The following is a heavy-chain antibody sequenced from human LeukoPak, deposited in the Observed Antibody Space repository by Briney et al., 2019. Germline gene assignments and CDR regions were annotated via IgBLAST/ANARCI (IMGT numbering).Heavy chain of an antibody. V-gene: IGHV1-2*02. CDR1: ESTLTAYF. CDR2: INLNSGGT. J-gene: IGHJ4*02. CDR3: ARVLLTYYFDSSGYYDY. Sequence: GASVKVSCKALESTLTAYFMHGVRQAPGQGLDWMGWINLNSGGTNYAQKFQDRVTMTRDTSISTAYMELSRLRSDDTAVYYCARVLLTYYFDSSGYYDYWGQGTLVTVSS. D-gene: IGHD3-22*01.